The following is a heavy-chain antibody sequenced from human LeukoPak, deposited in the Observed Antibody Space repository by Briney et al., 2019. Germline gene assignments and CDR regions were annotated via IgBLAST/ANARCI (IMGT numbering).Heavy chain of an antibody. CDR2: ISAYNGNT. J-gene: IGHJ6*02. CDR1: GYTFTSYG. D-gene: IGHD4-11*01. V-gene: IGHV1-18*01. CDR3: ARVITTGYYYYYGMDV. Sequence: ASVKVSCKASGYTFTSYGISWVRQAPGQGLEWMGWISAYNGNTNYAQKLQGRVTMTTDTSTSTAYMELRSLRSDDTAVYYCARVITTGYYYYYGMDVWGQGTTVTVSS.